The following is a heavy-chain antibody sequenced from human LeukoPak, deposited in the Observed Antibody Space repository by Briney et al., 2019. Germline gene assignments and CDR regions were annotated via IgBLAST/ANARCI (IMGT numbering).Heavy chain of an antibody. Sequence: SETLSLTCTVSGGSISSYYWSWIRQPPGKGLEWIGYIYYSGSTNYNPSLKSRVTISVDTSKNQFSLKLSSVTAADTAVYYCAREGGSYPNWFDPWGREPWSPSPQ. J-gene: IGHJ5*02. D-gene: IGHD1-26*01. CDR2: IYYSGST. V-gene: IGHV4-59*01. CDR1: GGSISSYY. CDR3: AREGGSYPNWFDP.